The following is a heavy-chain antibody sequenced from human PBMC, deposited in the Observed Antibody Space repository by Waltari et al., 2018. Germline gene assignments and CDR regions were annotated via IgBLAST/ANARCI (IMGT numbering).Heavy chain of an antibody. CDR2: IIPIFGTA. CDR3: ARATYDYVWGNYGMDV. Sequence: QAPGQGLEWMGGIIPIFGTANYAQKFQGRVTITADESTSTAYMELSSLRSEDTAVYYCARATYDYVWGNYGMDVWGQGTTVTVSS. V-gene: IGHV1-69*01. D-gene: IGHD3-16*01. J-gene: IGHJ6*02.